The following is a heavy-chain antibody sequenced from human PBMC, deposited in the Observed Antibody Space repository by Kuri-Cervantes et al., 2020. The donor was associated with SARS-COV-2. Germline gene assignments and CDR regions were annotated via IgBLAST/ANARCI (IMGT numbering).Heavy chain of an antibody. CDR3: ARSFQGSVLMVYNYYYMDV. V-gene: IGHV1-46*01. CDR1: GYTLTSNH. Sequence: ASVNVSGKAAGYTLTSNHMHWGRQAPGQGLEWMGVIDPSVGTSNYAKKFQGRVTMTRETSTSTVYMELSSLTSDDTAVYYCARSFQGSVLMVYNYYYMDVWGKGTTVTVSS. CDR2: IDPSVGTS. D-gene: IGHD2-8*01. J-gene: IGHJ6*03.